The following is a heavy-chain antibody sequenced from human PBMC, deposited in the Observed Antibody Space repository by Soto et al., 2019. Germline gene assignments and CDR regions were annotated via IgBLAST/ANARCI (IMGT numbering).Heavy chain of an antibody. CDR1: GGTFSSYA. CDR3: ARGTPVVDFWSALNQFDY. D-gene: IGHD3-3*01. Sequence: ASVKVSCKASGGTFSSYAISWVRQAPGQGLEWMGGIIPIFGTANYAQKFQGRVTITADESTSTAYMELSSLRSEDTAVYYCARGTPVVDFWSALNQFDYWGQGTLVTVSS. J-gene: IGHJ4*02. V-gene: IGHV1-69*13. CDR2: IIPIFGTA.